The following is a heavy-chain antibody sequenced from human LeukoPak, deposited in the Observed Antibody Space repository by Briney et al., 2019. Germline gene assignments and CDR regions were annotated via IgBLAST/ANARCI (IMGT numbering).Heavy chain of an antibody. J-gene: IGHJ4*02. V-gene: IGHV1-69*05. Sequence: GASVKVSCKASGGTFSSYAISWVRQAPGQGLEWMGGIIPIFGTASYAQKFQGRVTITTDESTSTAYMELSSLRSEDTAVYYCARVTEGYYDSSGYWDDYWGQGTLVTVSS. CDR1: GGTFSSYA. D-gene: IGHD3-22*01. CDR3: ARVTEGYYDSSGYWDDY. CDR2: IIPIFGTA.